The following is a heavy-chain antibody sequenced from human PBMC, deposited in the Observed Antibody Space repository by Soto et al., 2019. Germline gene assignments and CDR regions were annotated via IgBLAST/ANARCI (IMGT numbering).Heavy chain of an antibody. CDR2: IIPIFGTA. CDR3: ASGGMREMAQGSFDY. V-gene: IGHV1-69*06. CDR1: GGTFSSYA. D-gene: IGHD3-16*01. J-gene: IGHJ4*02. Sequence: QVQLVQSGAEVKKPGSSVKVSCKASGGTFSSYAISWVRQAPGQGLEWMGGIIPIFGTADYAQKFQGRGTITADKSTSTAYMELSSLRSEDTAVYYCASGGMREMAQGSFDYWGQGTLVTVSS.